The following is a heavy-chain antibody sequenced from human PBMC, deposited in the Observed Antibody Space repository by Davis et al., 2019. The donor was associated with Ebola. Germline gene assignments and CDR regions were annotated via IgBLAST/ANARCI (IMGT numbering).Heavy chain of an antibody. CDR3: ARGRGSSWTLYYYGMDV. CDR1: GYTFTSYA. J-gene: IGHJ6*02. V-gene: IGHV1-3*01. CDR2: INAGNGNT. Sequence: ASVKVSCKASGYTFTSYAMHWVRQAPGQRLEWMGWINAGNGNTKYSQKFQGWVTMTRDTSISTAYMELSRLRSDDTAVYYCARGRGSSWTLYYYGMDVWGQGTTVTVSS. D-gene: IGHD6-13*01.